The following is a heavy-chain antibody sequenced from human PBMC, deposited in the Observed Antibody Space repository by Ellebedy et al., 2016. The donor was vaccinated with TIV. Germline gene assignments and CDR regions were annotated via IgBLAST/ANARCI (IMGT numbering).Heavy chain of an antibody. J-gene: IGHJ4*02. CDR1: GGSISNSDNY. V-gene: IGHV4-39*07. D-gene: IGHD3-10*01. CDR3: ASGETSSKYFDY. CDR2: IYYSGST. Sequence: MPGGSLRLSCTVSGGSISNSDNYWDWIRQPPGTGLKWIGSIYYSGSTYYNPSLKSRVTISVDTSNNQFSLKLSSVTAADTAIYYCASGETSSKYFDYWGQGTLVTVSS.